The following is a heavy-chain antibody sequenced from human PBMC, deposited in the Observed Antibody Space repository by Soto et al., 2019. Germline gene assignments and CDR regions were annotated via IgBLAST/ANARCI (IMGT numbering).Heavy chain of an antibody. CDR2: IYYNGDT. D-gene: IGHD3-3*01. Sequence: QVRLQESGPKLVRPSQTLSLTCSVSGVSINRGDYYWSWIRQSPGRGLEWIGSIYYNGDTNYNPSLGSRVTMSVDTSKNQFFLDLQFVVAADTAVYFCAREGGDFVQVPYYWGQGTLITVSS. CDR1: GVSINRGDYY. CDR3: AREGGDFVQVPYY. V-gene: IGHV4-30-4*01. J-gene: IGHJ4*02.